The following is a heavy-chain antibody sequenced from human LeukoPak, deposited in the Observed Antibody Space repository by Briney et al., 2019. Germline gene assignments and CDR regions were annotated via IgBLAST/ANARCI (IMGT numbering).Heavy chain of an antibody. V-gene: IGHV3-7*01. CDR2: IKQGGSEE. CDR1: GLTFSNYW. D-gene: IGHD3-10*01. J-gene: IGHJ3*02. CDR3: ARDRGGGPRDAFDI. Sequence: PGGSLSLSCAASGLTFSNYWMTWVRKPPGKGLEWLANIKQGGSEEYYVDSVKGRFTISRDNAENSLYLQMNSLRAEDTAVYYCARDRGGGPRDAFDIWGQGTMVTVSS.